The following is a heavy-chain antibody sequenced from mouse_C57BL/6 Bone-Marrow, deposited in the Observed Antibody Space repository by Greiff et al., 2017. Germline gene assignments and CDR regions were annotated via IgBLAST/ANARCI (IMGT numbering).Heavy chain of an antibody. D-gene: IGHD1-1*01. CDR1: GYTFTSYG. CDR2: IYPRSGNT. CDR3: ARSHYYYGSAY. Sequence: QVQLKQSGAELARPGASVKLSCKASGYTFTSYGISWVKQRTGQGLEWIGEIYPRSGNTYYNEKFKGKATLTADKSSSTAYMELRSLTSEDSAVYFCARSHYYYGSAYWGQGTLVTVSA. V-gene: IGHV1-81*01. J-gene: IGHJ3*01.